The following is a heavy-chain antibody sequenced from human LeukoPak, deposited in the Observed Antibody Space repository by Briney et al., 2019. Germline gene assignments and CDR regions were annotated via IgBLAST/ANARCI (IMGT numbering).Heavy chain of an antibody. V-gene: IGHV3-23*01. Sequence: PGGSLRLSCAASGFTFSSCGMHWVRQAPGKGLEWVSFISGSGGSTYYADSVKGRFTMSRDTSKNTLYLQMNSLRDDDTAAYYCAKGRGGTSIYDYWGQGTLVTVSS. D-gene: IGHD2-15*01. CDR1: GFTFSSCG. CDR3: AKGRGGTSIYDY. CDR2: ISGSGGST. J-gene: IGHJ4*02.